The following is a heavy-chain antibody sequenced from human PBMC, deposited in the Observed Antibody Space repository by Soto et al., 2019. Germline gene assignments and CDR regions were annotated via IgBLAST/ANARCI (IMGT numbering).Heavy chain of an antibody. V-gene: IGHV3-20*04. CDR1: GFRFDEYD. Sequence: PGGSLRLSCAASGFRFDEYDLSWVRQGPGKGLEWVSGISSNGGNTACADSVRGRFTISRDNATNSLYLQMNSLRAEDTAFYYCARLKGGYDFWSGYYSNWGQGTPVTVSS. D-gene: IGHD3-3*01. J-gene: IGHJ4*01. CDR2: ISSNGGNT. CDR3: ARLKGGYDFWSGYYSN.